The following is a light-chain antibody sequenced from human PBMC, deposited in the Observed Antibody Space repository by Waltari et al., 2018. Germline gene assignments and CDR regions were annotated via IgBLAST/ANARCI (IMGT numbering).Light chain of an antibody. CDR1: PSVSSN. CDR2: GAS. J-gene: IGKJ4*01. V-gene: IGKV3-15*01. CDR3: QQYNKWPLT. Sequence: EIVMTQSPATLSVSPGERATLSCRASPSVSSNLAWYQQKPGQGSRLLIYGASTRATGIPARFSGSGSGTEFTLTISSLQSEDFAVYYCQQYNKWPLTFGGGTKVEIK.